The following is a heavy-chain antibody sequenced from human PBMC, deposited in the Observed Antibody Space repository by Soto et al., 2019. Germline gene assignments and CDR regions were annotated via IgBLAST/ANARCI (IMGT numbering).Heavy chain of an antibody. Sequence: GGSLRLSCAASGFTFIGSAMHWVRQASGKGLEWVGRIRSKANSYATAYAASVKGRFTISRDDSKNTAYLQMNSLKTEDTAVYYCTRRIAAAGTPPYYGMDVWGQGTTVTVSS. CDR2: IRSKANSYAT. V-gene: IGHV3-73*01. CDR1: GFTFIGSA. J-gene: IGHJ6*02. CDR3: TRRIAAAGTPPYYGMDV. D-gene: IGHD6-13*01.